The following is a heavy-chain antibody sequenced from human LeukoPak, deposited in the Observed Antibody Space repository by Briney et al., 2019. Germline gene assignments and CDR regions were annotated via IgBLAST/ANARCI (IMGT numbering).Heavy chain of an antibody. D-gene: IGHD4-17*01. Sequence: ESGPTLVKPTQTLTLTCTFSGFSLSTSGVGVGWIRQPPGKALEWLALIYWDDDKYYSPSLKSRLTISKGTSKNQVVLTMTNIDPVDTATYYCAHRFVHGDFDYWGQGTLVTVSS. V-gene: IGHV2-5*02. J-gene: IGHJ4*02. CDR2: IYWDDDK. CDR1: GFSLSTSGVG. CDR3: AHRFVHGDFDY.